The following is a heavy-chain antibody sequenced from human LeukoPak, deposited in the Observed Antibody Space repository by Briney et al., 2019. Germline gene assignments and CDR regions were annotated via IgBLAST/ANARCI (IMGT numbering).Heavy chain of an antibody. D-gene: IGHD2-2*01. CDR1: GYTFSSHY. J-gene: IGHJ4*02. CDR2: MNPSGGST. CDR3: ARVPSYCSGTNCYFDS. Sequence: ASVKVPCKASGYTFSSHYLHWVRQAPGQGLEWMGMMNPSGGSTNYAQKFQGRVTMTRDTSTSTVYMELSSLRSEDTAIYYCARVPSYCSGTNCYFDSWGQGTLVTVSS. V-gene: IGHV1-46*01.